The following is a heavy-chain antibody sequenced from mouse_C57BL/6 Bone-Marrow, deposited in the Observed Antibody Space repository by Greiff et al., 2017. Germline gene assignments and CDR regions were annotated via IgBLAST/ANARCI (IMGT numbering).Heavy chain of an antibody. Sequence: QVQLKQSGAELMKPGASVKLSCKATGYTFTGYWIEWVKQRPGHGLEWIGAIFTGSGSTNYNEKFKGKATFTANTSYNTVYMQLSSLTTEDSAIYCCARFMRLRRYFDVWGTGTTVTVSS. V-gene: IGHV1-9*01. CDR3: ARFMRLRRYFDV. D-gene: IGHD2-4*01. CDR1: GYTFTGYW. CDR2: IFTGSGST. J-gene: IGHJ1*03.